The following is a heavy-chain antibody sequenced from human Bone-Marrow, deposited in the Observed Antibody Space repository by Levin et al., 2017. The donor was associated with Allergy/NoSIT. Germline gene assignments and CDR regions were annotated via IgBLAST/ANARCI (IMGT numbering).Heavy chain of an antibody. D-gene: IGHD3-3*02. CDR1: GFTFSSYS. CDR2: ISSSSSYI. Sequence: LSLPCAASGFTFSSYSMNWVRQAPGKGLEWVSSISSSSSYIYYADSVKGRFTISRDNAKNSLYLQMNSLRAEDTAVYYCARDDSIFGVVMTYYYYGMDVWGQGTTVTVSS. J-gene: IGHJ6*02. V-gene: IGHV3-21*01. CDR3: ARDDSIFGVVMTYYYYGMDV.